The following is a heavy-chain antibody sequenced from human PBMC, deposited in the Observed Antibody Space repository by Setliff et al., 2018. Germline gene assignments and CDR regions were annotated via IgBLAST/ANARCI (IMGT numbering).Heavy chain of an antibody. CDR3: ARGQMISGWYYLDS. CDR2: ISSDGGNK. D-gene: IGHD6-19*01. J-gene: IGHJ4*02. Sequence: GGSLRLSCAASGFSFSSYAMHWVRQAPGKGLEWVAVISSDGGNKYYADSVEGRFTFSRDNSKNTLYLQMNSLRAEDTAVYYCARGQMISGWYYLDSWGQGTQVTVSS. V-gene: IGHV3-30-3*01. CDR1: GFSFSSYA.